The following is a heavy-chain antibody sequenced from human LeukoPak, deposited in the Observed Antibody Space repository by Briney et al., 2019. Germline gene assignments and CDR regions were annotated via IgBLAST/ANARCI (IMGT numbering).Heavy chain of an antibody. J-gene: IGHJ4*02. V-gene: IGHV4-30-2*01. Sequence: SATLSLTCAVSGGSISSGGYSWSWLRQPPGKGLEWIVYIYHSGSTYYNPSLKSRVTISVDRSKNQFSLKLSSVTAADTAVYYCARMVGDGYPLGLFDYWGQGTLVTVSS. CDR2: IYHSGST. D-gene: IGHD5-24*01. CDR3: ARMVGDGYPLGLFDY. CDR1: GGSISSGGYS.